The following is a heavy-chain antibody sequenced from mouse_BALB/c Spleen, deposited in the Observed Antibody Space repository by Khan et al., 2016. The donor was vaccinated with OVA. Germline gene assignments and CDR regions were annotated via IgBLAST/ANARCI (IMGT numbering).Heavy chain of an antibody. CDR2: IWTDGRT. CDR3: ARRQFTLSIDY. J-gene: IGHJ4*01. CDR1: GFSFTNYA. V-gene: IGHV2-6-2*01. Sequence: QMQLEESGPDLVAPSQSLSITCTVSGFSFTNYAIHWVRQPPGKGLEWLVVIWTDGRTTYNSALKSRLSISNDNSKSQVFLKINSLPTDDTAMDDCARRQFTLSIDYWGRGISVTVSA.